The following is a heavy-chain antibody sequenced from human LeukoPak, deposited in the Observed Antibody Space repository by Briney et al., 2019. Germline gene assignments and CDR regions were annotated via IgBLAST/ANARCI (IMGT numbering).Heavy chain of an antibody. CDR1: GFTFSSYA. CDR3: AKGGPYDILTGYYKGVFDY. J-gene: IGHJ4*02. D-gene: IGHD3-9*01. Sequence: PGGSLRLSCAASGFTFSSYAMSWVRQAPGKGLEWVSAISGSGGSTYYADSVKGRFTISRDNSKNTLYLQMNSLRAEDTAVYYCAKGGPYDILTGYYKGVFDYWGQGTLVTVSS. CDR2: ISGSGGST. V-gene: IGHV3-23*01.